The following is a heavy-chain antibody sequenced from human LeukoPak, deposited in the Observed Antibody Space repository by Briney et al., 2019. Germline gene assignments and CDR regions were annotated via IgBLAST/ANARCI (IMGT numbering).Heavy chain of an antibody. V-gene: IGHV3-23*01. J-gene: IGHJ4*02. D-gene: IGHD5-24*01. CDR1: GFTFSSYA. CDR3: AKGGYKSMDFDY. CDR2: ISGSGGST. Sequence: GGSLGLSCAASGFTFSSYAMSWVRQAPGKGLEWVSAISGSGGSTYYADSVKGRFTISRDNSKNTLYLQMNSLRAEDTAVYYCAKGGYKSMDFDYWGQGTLVTVSS.